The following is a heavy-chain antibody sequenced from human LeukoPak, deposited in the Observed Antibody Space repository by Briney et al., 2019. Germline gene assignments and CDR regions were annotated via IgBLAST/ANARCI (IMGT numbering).Heavy chain of an antibody. J-gene: IGHJ4*02. Sequence: PGGSLRLSCAASGFTFSNYWMSWVRQAPGKGLEWVASIKEDGSDKYYVDPEKRRFTISRDNAKNSLYLQMDSLRADDTDVYYCARDSYRFDDYWGQGTLVTVSS. CDR2: IKEDGSDK. CDR1: GFTFSNYW. CDR3: ARDSYRFDDY. V-gene: IGHV3-7*01.